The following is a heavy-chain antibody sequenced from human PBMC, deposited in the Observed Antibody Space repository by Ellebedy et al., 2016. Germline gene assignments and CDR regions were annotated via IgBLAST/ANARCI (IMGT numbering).Heavy chain of an antibody. D-gene: IGHD4-17*01. CDR3: ARLYGDYLKADY. CDR2: LDYSGAT. Sequence: SETLSLXCTVSGDSITTSNFYWGWVRQPPGKGLEWIVSLDYSGATYDNPSLMSRPTVSVDISKNQFSLRLRSVTAADTAVYYCARLYGDYLKADYWGQGTLVTVSS. V-gene: IGHV4-39*07. J-gene: IGHJ4*02. CDR1: GDSITTSNFY.